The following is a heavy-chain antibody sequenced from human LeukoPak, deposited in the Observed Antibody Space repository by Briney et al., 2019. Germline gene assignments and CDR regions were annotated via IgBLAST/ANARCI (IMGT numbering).Heavy chain of an antibody. D-gene: IGHD5-12*01. Sequence: GGSLRLSCAASGFTFSSYGMHWVRQAPGKGLEWVAVISYDGSNKYYADSVKGRFTISRDNSKNTLYLQMNSLRAEDTAVYYCAKGGYSGYDHDGGPIFYYYYGMDVWGQGTTATVSS. CDR2: ISYDGSNK. J-gene: IGHJ6*02. CDR1: GFTFSSYG. V-gene: IGHV3-30*18. CDR3: AKGGYSGYDHDGGPIFYYYYGMDV.